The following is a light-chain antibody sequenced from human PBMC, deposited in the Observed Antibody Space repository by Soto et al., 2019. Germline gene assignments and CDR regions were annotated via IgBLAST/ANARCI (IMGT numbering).Light chain of an antibody. CDR3: SSYTASSTV. J-gene: IGLJ2*01. Sequence: QSALTQPASVSGSPGQSITISCTGTSSDVGGYNYVSWYQQHPGKAPKLMIYEVRNRPSGVSNRFSGSKSGNTASLTISGLXXXDEADYYCSSYTASSTVFGGGTKVTVL. CDR1: SSDVGGYNY. CDR2: EVR. V-gene: IGLV2-14*01.